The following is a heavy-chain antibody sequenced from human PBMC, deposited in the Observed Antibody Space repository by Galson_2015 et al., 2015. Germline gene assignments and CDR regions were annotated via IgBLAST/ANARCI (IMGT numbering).Heavy chain of an antibody. CDR1: GFTFSSYS. J-gene: IGHJ6*02. CDR2: ISSSSSTI. D-gene: IGHD2-21*02. Sequence: SLRLSCAASGFTFSSYSMNWVRQAPGKGLEWVSYISSSSSTIYYADSVKGRFTISRDNAKNSLYLQMNSLRDEDTAVYYCARSGLAYCGGDADCYYYYGMDVWGQGTTVTVSS. CDR3: ARSGLAYCGGDADCYYYYGMDV. V-gene: IGHV3-48*02.